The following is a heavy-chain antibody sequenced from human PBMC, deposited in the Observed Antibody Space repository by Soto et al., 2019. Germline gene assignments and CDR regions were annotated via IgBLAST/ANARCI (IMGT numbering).Heavy chain of an antibody. V-gene: IGHV1-18*01. CDR1: GYSFTRYY. D-gene: IGHD1-26*01. Sequence: ASVKVSCKASGYSFTRYYINWVRQAPGQGLEWMGWISAYNGNTHYEEKLQGRVTLTTDTSTSTAYMELRSLRSDDTAMYYCATGRIVGATSPWVTWGQGTLVTISS. CDR3: ATGRIVGATSPWVT. CDR2: ISAYNGNT. J-gene: IGHJ5*02.